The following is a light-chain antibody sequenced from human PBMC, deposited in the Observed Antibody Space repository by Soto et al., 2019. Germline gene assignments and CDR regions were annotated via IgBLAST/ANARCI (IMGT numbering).Light chain of an antibody. CDR3: QQYDNLPLT. CDR1: QDITTY. Sequence: DTQMTQSPSSLSASVGDRVTITCQASQDITTYLNWYQQKPGKAPKLLIYDASNLKTGVPSRFSGSGSGTDFTFTISSLQPEDFATYYCQQYDNLPLTFGGGTKVEIK. V-gene: IGKV1-33*01. CDR2: DAS. J-gene: IGKJ4*01.